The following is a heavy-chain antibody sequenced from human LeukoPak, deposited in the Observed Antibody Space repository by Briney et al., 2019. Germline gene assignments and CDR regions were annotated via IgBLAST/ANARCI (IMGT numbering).Heavy chain of an antibody. CDR2: INPNSGGT. D-gene: IGHD3-10*01. J-gene: IGHJ6*02. Sequence: GASVKVSCKASGSTFSGYYMHWVRQAPGQGLEWMGWINPNSGGTSYAQKFQGRVTMTRDTSISTAYMELSRLGSDDSAVYYCATSGMVRGMDVWGQGTTVTVSS. V-gene: IGHV1-2*02. CDR1: GSTFSGYY. CDR3: ATSGMVRGMDV.